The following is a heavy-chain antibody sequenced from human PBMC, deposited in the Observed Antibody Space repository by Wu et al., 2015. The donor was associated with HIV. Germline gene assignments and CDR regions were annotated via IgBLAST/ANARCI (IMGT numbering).Heavy chain of an antibody. CDR3: GKEPWKTCGGDCYAWYSDL. D-gene: IGHD2-21*02. J-gene: IGHJ2*01. CDR1: GFTFNSYG. CDR2: IRYDGSNK. V-gene: IGHV3-30*02. Sequence: QVQLVESGGGVVQPGGSLRLSCAASGFTFNSYGIHWFRQTPGKRLEWVAFIRYDGSNKYYADSVKGRFTISRDDSRNTLYLQMSSLRPEDSAVYYCGKEPWKTCGGDCYAWYSDLWGRGTRVTVSS.